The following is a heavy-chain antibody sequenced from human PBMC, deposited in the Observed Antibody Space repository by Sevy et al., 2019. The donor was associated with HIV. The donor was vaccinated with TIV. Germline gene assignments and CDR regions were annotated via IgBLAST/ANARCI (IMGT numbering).Heavy chain of an antibody. CDR3: VKEWTLLSDWYGEFDY. CDR2: ISNSGANT. J-gene: IGHJ4*02. V-gene: IGHV3-23*01. D-gene: IGHD6-19*01. Sequence: GGFLRLSCAASGFTFTNYGMHWVRQAPGKGLEWVSGISNSGANTYYADSVRGRFTVSRDNSKNTVYLQLNSLRAEDTAIYYCVKEWTLLSDWYGEFDYWGQGTLVTVSS. CDR1: GFTFTNYG.